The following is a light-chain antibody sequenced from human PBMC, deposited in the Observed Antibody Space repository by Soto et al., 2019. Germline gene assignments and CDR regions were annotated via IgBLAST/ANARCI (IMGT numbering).Light chain of an antibody. Sequence: QSVLTQPPSVSGAPGQRVTISCTGSSSNIGAGYGVHWYQQLPGTAPKLLIYSNTNRPSGVPDRFSGSKSGTSASLAITGLQAEDEADYYCQSYDSSLSGSVFGGGTKLTVI. CDR3: QSYDSSLSGSV. CDR2: SNT. V-gene: IGLV1-40*01. CDR1: SSNIGAGYG. J-gene: IGLJ3*02.